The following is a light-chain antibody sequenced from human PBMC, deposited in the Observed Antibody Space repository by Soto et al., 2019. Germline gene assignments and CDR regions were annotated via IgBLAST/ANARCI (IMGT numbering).Light chain of an antibody. Sequence: QSALTQPRSVSGSPGQSVTISCTGTSSDVGGYNFVSWYQHHPGKAPKLMIYDVSKRPSGVPDRFSGSKSGSTASLTISGLQAEDEADYSCCSYAGSYTLVFGGGNQLTV. V-gene: IGLV2-11*01. CDR2: DVS. CDR3: CSYAGSYTLV. CDR1: SSDVGGYNF. J-gene: IGLJ3*02.